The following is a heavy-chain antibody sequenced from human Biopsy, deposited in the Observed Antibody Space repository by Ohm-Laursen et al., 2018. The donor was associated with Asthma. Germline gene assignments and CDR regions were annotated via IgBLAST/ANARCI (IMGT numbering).Heavy chain of an antibody. CDR2: INAGDGNT. CDR3: ARTYYDFLTGQVNDAFAL. Sequence: ASVNVSCKASGYTFIHFAIHWVRQAPGQRLEWVGWINAGDGNTKYSQKFQGRVTITRDTSASTAYMDLRSLRSEDTAMYYCARTYYDFLTGQVNDAFALWGQGTMVTVSS. V-gene: IGHV1-3*01. CDR1: GYTFIHFA. D-gene: IGHD3-9*01. J-gene: IGHJ3*01.